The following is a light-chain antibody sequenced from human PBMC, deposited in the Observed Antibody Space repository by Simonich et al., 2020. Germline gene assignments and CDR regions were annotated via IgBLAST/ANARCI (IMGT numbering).Light chain of an antibody. V-gene: IGKV2D-29*02. CDR3: MQSIQLPIT. CDR1: QSLLHSDGKTF. CDR2: EVS. Sequence: DIVMTQTPLSLYVTPGQPASFSCKSSQSLLHSDGKTFLYWYLQKPGQSPQLLIYEVSNRVSGVPDRFSGIGSGTDFTLKISRVEAEDVGVYDCMQSIQLPITFGQGTRLEIK. J-gene: IGKJ5*01.